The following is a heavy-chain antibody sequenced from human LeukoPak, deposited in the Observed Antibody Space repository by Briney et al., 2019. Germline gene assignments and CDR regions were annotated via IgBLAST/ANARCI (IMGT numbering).Heavy chain of an antibody. CDR1: GFTFSSYN. V-gene: IGHV3-21*01. D-gene: IGHD1-7*01. CDR2: ISSSSDYT. Sequence: PGGSLRLSCAASGFTFSSYNMNWVRQAPGEGLEWVSSISSSSDYTYYADSVKGRFTISRDNAKNSLFLQMSSLRAEDTAVYYCARGGGVTGTTIQYWGQGTLVTVSS. CDR3: ARGGGVTGTTIQY. J-gene: IGHJ4*02.